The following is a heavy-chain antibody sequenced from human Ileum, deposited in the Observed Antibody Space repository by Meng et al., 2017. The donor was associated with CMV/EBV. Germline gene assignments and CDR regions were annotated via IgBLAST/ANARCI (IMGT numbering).Heavy chain of an antibody. D-gene: IGHD6-6*01. Sequence: SETLSLTCTVSGYAISSGSCWAWIRQTPDKGLEWLGSVHQSGTTFYNPSVVRRVSISMDTSKNQFSLQLTSVTAADTAMYYCVREQFLTGSSVDYWGHGNLVTVSS. J-gene: IGHJ4*01. CDR3: VREQFLTGSSVDY. V-gene: IGHV4-38-2*02. CDR1: GYAISSGSC. CDR2: VHQSGTT.